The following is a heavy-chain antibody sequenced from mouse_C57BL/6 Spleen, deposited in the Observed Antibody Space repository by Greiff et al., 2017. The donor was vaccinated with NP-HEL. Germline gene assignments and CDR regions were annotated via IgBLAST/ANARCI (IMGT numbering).Heavy chain of an antibody. CDR2: IYPGDGDT. CDR1: GYAFSSSW. D-gene: IGHD1-1*01. Sequence: VQLQQSGPELVKPGASVKISCKASGYAFSSSWMNWVKQRPGKGLEWIGRIYPGDGDTNYNGKFKGKATLTADKSSSTAYMQLSSLTSEDSAVYFGARTRIYYYGSSFYYYAMDYWGQGTSVTVSS. J-gene: IGHJ4*01. CDR3: ARTRIYYYGSSFYYYAMDY. V-gene: IGHV1-82*01.